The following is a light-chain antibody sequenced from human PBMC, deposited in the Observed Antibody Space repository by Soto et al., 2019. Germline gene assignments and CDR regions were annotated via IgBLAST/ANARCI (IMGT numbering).Light chain of an antibody. Sequence: IVLTQSPATLSLSPGERATLSCRASQSVGRYLAWYQQKPGQAPRLLIYEASNRAIGIPARFSGSGSGTDFTLTISSLEPEDSAVYYCQQRSNWPPLTFGGGTKVDIK. CDR1: QSVGRY. V-gene: IGKV3-11*01. CDR2: EAS. CDR3: QQRSNWPPLT. J-gene: IGKJ4*01.